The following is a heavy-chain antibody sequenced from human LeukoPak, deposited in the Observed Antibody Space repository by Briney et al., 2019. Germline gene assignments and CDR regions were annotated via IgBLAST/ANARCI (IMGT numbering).Heavy chain of an antibody. CDR3: ARELAARRYFDY. V-gene: IGHV3-33*01. Sequence: GGSLRLSCAASGFTFSSYGMHWVRQAPGKGLEWVAVIWYDGSNKYYADSVKGRFTISRDNSKNTLYLQMNSLRAEDTAVYYCARELAARRYFDYWGQGTRVTVSS. J-gene: IGHJ4*02. CDR2: IWYDGSNK. D-gene: IGHD6-6*01. CDR1: GFTFSSYG.